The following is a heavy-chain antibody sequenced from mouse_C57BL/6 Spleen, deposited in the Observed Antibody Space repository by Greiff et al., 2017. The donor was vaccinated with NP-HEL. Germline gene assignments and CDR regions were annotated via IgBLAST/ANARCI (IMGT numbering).Heavy chain of an antibody. CDR1: GFTFSDYG. CDR3: ARPQGYYAMDY. CDR2: ISNLAYSI. V-gene: IGHV5-15*04. J-gene: IGHJ4*01. Sequence: EVKLVESGGGLVQPGGSLKLSCAASGFTFSDYGMAWVRQAPRKGPEWVAFISNLAYSIYYADTVTGRFTISRENAKNTLYLEMSSLRSEDTAMYYCARPQGYYAMDYWGQGTSVTVSS.